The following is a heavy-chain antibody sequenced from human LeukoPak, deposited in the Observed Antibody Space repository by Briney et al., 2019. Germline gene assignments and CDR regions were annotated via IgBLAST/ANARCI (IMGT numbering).Heavy chain of an antibody. J-gene: IGHJ6*03. Sequence: SETLSLTCAVYGGSFSGYYWSWIRQPPGKGLEWISEINHSGSTNYNPSLKSRVTISVDTSKNQFSVKVSSVTAGGTAVYYCARSGGRIAAAYYYYMDVWGKGTTVTVSS. CDR1: GGSFSGYY. D-gene: IGHD6-13*01. CDR2: INHSGST. CDR3: ARSGGRIAAAYYYYMDV. V-gene: IGHV4-34*01.